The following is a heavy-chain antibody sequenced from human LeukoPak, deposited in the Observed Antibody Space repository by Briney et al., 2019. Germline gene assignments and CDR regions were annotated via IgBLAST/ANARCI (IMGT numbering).Heavy chain of an antibody. CDR1: GFIFSSYW. CDR2: IKGDGSDK. J-gene: IGHJ4*02. D-gene: IGHD3-22*01. CDR3: TTDDDSSGYSYYFDY. Sequence: GGSLRLSCAASGFIFSSYWMTWVRQVPGKGLEWVANIKGDGSDKNYVDSVKGRFTISRDNAEKSLYLQMNSLKTEDTAVYYCTTDDDSSGYSYYFDYWGQGTLVAVSS. V-gene: IGHV3-7*03.